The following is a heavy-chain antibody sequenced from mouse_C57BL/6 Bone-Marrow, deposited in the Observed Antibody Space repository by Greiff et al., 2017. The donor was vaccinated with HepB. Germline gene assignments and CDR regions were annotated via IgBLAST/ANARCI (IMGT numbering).Heavy chain of an antibody. D-gene: IGHD2-5*01. CDR1: GYSFTDYN. CDR2: INPNYGTT. J-gene: IGHJ2*01. CDR3: ARGAEGGDYYSIDY. Sequence: EVQLVESGPELVKPGASVKISCKASGYSFTDYNMNWVKQSNGKSLEWIGVINPNYGTTSYNQKFKGKATLTVDQSSSTAYMQLNSLTSEDSAVYYCARGAEGGDYYSIDYWGQGTTLTVSS. V-gene: IGHV1-39*01.